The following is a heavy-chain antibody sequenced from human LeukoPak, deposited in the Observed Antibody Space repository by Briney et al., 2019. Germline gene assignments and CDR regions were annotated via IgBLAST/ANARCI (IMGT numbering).Heavy chain of an antibody. CDR3: AREGGYSYGRLYYFDY. D-gene: IGHD5-18*01. J-gene: IGHJ4*02. CDR1: GGSISSYY. CDR2: IYTSGST. Sequence: PSETLSLTCTVSGGSISSYYWSWIRQPAGKGLEWIGRIYTSGSTYYNPSLKSRVTISVDTSKNQFSLKLSSVTAADTAVYYCAREGGYSYGRLYYFDYWGQGTLVTVSS. V-gene: IGHV4-4*07.